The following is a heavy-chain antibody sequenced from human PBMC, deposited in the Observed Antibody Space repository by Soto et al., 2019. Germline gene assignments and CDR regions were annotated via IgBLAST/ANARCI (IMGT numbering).Heavy chain of an antibody. D-gene: IGHD3-16*02. CDR1: GGSISSGGYS. CDR3: ARGILRWGELSPLVYYFAY. CDR2: IYHSGST. V-gene: IGHV4-30-2*01. J-gene: IGHJ4*02. Sequence: SETLSLTCAVSGGSISSGGYSWSWIRQPPGKGLEWIGYIYHSGSTYYNPSLKSRVTISVDRSKNQFSLKLSSVTAADTAVYYCARGILRWGELSPLVYYFAYGGQGTLVTVSS.